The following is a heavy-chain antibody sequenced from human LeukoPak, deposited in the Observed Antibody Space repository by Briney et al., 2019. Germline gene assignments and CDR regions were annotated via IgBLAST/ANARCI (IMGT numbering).Heavy chain of an antibody. CDR2: ITWSGGSR. D-gene: IGHD4-17*01. Sequence: GGCLRLSCASCGFKFDDYTMHWVPQAPGKGLECVSLITWSGGSRFYADSVKGRFTISRDNSKNALYLQMNSLTTEDTALYYCAKNGPHYGDSAGYCDYWGQGTLVTVSS. CDR1: GFKFDDYT. J-gene: IGHJ4*02. V-gene: IGHV3-43*01. CDR3: AKNGPHYGDSAGYCDY.